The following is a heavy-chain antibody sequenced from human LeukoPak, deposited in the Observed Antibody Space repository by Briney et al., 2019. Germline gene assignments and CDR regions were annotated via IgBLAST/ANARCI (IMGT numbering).Heavy chain of an antibody. CDR2: IYTSGST. CDR3: ARASIAAKVGAFDI. Sequence: SETLSLTCTVSGGSISSYYWSWIRQPAGKGLEWIGRIYTSGSTNYNPSLKSRVTMSVDASKNQFSLKLSSVTAADTAVYYCARASIAAKVGAFDIWGQGTMVTVSS. D-gene: IGHD6-6*01. CDR1: GGSISSYY. V-gene: IGHV4-4*07. J-gene: IGHJ3*02.